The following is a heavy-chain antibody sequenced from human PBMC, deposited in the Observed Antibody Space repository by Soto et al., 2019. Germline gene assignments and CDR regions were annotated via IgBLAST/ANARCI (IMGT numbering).Heavy chain of an antibody. CDR2: IYYSGST. Sequence: QVQLQESGPGLVKPSETLSLTYTVSGGSISSYYWSWIRQPPGKGLEWIGYIYYSGSTNYNPSLKSRVTISVDTSKNQFSLKLSSVTAADTAVYYCARGFWSESGYDYPYFDYWGQGTLVTVSS. V-gene: IGHV4-59*01. J-gene: IGHJ4*02. CDR3: ARGFWSESGYDYPYFDY. CDR1: GGSISSYY. D-gene: IGHD5-12*01.